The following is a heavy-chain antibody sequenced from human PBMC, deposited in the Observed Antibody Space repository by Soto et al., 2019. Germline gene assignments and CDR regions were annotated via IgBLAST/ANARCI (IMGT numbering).Heavy chain of an antibody. J-gene: IGHJ4*02. Sequence: ASVKVSCKASGYSFTSYAMHWVRQAPGQRLEWMGWINAGNGNTKYSQKFQGRVTITRDTSASTAYMNLTSVTAADTAVYFCARLGGYYQALDHWSQGTLVTVSS. CDR3: ARLGGYYQALDH. D-gene: IGHD3-3*01. CDR1: GYSFTSYA. CDR2: INAGNGNT. V-gene: IGHV1-3*01.